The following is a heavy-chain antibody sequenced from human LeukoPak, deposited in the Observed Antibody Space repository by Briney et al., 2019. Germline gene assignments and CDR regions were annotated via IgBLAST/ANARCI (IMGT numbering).Heavy chain of an antibody. CDR1: GFTFSSYE. Sequence: GGCLRLSCAASGFTFSSYEMNWVRQAPGKGLEWVSYISSGGSTIYQADSVKGRFTISRDNAKNSLYLQMNSLRVEDTAVYYCAREPFDSWGQGTLVTVSS. CDR3: AREPFDS. V-gene: IGHV3-48*03. J-gene: IGHJ4*02. CDR2: ISSGGSTI.